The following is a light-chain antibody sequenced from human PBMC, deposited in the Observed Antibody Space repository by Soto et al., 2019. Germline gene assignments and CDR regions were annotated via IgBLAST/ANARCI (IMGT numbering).Light chain of an antibody. Sequence: IVLLQSPATLSLYPGERATLSCRASQSVSSNLAWYQQNPGQAPRLLIFDASNRATGIPARFSGSGSGTDFILTISSLEPEDFAVYYCQQHSNWPLTFGRGTKVDI. CDR1: QSVSSN. V-gene: IGKV3-11*01. CDR2: DAS. CDR3: QQHSNWPLT. J-gene: IGKJ4*01.